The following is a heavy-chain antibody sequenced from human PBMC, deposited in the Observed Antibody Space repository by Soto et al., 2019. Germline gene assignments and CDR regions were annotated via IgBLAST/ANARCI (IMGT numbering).Heavy chain of an antibody. V-gene: IGHV3-21*01. CDR3: ATRPGIAAAGTYRWFDP. D-gene: IGHD6-13*01. CDR1: GFTFSSYS. J-gene: IGHJ5*02. Sequence: GGSLRLSCAASGFTFSSYSMNWVRQAPGKGLDWVSSISSSSSYIYYADSVKGRFTISRDNAKNSLYLQMNSLRAEDTAVYYCATRPGIAAAGTYRWFDPWGQGTLVTVSS. CDR2: ISSSSSYI.